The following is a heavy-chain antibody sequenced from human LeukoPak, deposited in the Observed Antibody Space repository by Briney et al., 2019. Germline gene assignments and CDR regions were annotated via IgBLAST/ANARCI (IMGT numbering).Heavy chain of an antibody. CDR3: AKGSSWFWFDP. D-gene: IGHD6-13*01. J-gene: IGHJ5*02. CDR1: GFTFSSYG. Sequence: GGSLRLSCAASGFTFSSYGMHWVRQAPGKGLEWVAVISYDGSNKYYADSVKGRFTISRDNSKNTLYLQMNSLRAEDTAVYYCAKGSSWFWFDPWGQGTLVTVSP. V-gene: IGHV3-30*18. CDR2: ISYDGSNK.